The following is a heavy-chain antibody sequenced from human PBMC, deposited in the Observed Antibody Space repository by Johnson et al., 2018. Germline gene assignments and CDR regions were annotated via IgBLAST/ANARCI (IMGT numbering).Heavy chain of an antibody. CDR2: ITSDGSTT. D-gene: IGHD5-18*01. V-gene: IGHV3-74*01. CDR3: ARAAKYSYGLV. J-gene: IGHJ6*04. CDR1: GFTFSSFW. Sequence: VQLQESGGGLVQPGGSLRLSCAASGFTFSSFWMHWVRQAPGKGLVWVSRITSDGSTTTYADPVKGRFTVSGDNAKNTLYLQMNSRRAEDTAVYYCARAAKYSYGLVWGKGTTVTVSS.